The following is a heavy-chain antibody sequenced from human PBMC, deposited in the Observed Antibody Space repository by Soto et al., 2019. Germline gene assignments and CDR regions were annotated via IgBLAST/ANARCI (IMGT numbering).Heavy chain of an antibody. CDR3: AICVDVIGYCSGGSCRDGGMDV. Sequence: GGSLRLSYAASGFTFSSYAMSWVRQAPGKGLEWVSAISGSGGSTYYADSVKGRFTISRDNSKNTLYLQMNSLRAEDTAVYYCAICVDVIGYCSGGSCRDGGMDVWGQGTTVTVSS. CDR2: ISGSGGST. CDR1: GFTFSSYA. D-gene: IGHD2-15*01. V-gene: IGHV3-23*01. J-gene: IGHJ6*02.